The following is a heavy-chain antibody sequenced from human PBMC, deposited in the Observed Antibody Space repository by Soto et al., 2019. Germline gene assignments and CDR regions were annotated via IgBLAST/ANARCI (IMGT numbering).Heavy chain of an antibody. Sequence: SETLSLTCTVSGGSIGSYYWSWIRQPPGKGLEWIGYIYYSGSTNYNPSLKSRVTISVDTSKNQFSLKLSSVTAADTAVYYCARDSRDGAFDIWGQGTMVTVSS. CDR2: IYYSGST. D-gene: IGHD6-13*01. V-gene: IGHV4-59*01. CDR1: GGSIGSYY. CDR3: ARDSRDGAFDI. J-gene: IGHJ3*02.